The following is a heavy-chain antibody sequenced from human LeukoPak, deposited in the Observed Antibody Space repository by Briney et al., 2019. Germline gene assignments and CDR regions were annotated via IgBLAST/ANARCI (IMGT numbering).Heavy chain of an antibody. Sequence: SETLSLTCNVSGASISRYYWSWIRQPPGKGLEWIGSISYSGSTNYNPSLKSRVTISVDTSKNQFSLKVSSVTAADTAVYYCARLRLFPDYFDYWGQGTLVTVSS. J-gene: IGHJ4*02. CDR3: ARLRLFPDYFDY. CDR1: GASISRYY. CDR2: ISYSGST. V-gene: IGHV4-59*01. D-gene: IGHD3-22*01.